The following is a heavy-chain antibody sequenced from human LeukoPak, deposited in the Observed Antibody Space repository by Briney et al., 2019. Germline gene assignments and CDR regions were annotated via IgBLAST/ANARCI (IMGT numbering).Heavy chain of an antibody. D-gene: IGHD3-22*01. J-gene: IGHJ6*02. Sequence: GGSLRLSCAASGFTFSSYGMHWARQAPGKGLEWVAVISYDGSNKYYADSVKGRFTISRDNSKNTLYLQMNSLRAEDTAVYYCAKDFYDSSGYQGGMDVWGQGTTVTVSS. CDR1: GFTFSSYG. CDR2: ISYDGSNK. V-gene: IGHV3-30*18. CDR3: AKDFYDSSGYQGGMDV.